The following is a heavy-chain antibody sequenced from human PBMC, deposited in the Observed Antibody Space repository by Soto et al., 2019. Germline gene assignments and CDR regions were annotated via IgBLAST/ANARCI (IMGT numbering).Heavy chain of an antibody. Sequence: PSETLSLTCTDSGGSISSYYWSWIRQPPGKGLEWIGYIYYSGSTNYNPSLKSRVTISVDTSKNQFSLKLSSVTAADTAVYYCARGEGPTTVYFDYWGQGTLVTV. CDR3: ARGEGPTTVYFDY. D-gene: IGHD1-26*01. CDR2: IYYSGST. V-gene: IGHV4-59*01. CDR1: GGSISSYY. J-gene: IGHJ4*02.